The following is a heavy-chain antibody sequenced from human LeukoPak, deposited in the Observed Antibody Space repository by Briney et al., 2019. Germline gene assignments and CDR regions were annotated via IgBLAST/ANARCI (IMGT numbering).Heavy chain of an antibody. D-gene: IGHD3-10*01. CDR2: ISYDGSNK. Sequence: GGSLRLSCAASGFTFRSYGIHWVRQAPGKGLEWVAVISYDGSNKYYADSVKGRLTISRDNSKNTLYLQMNSLRAEDAAVYYCAREGAGSGVLFDYWGQGTLVTVSS. V-gene: IGHV3-33*05. CDR1: GFTFRSYG. CDR3: AREGAGSGVLFDY. J-gene: IGHJ4*02.